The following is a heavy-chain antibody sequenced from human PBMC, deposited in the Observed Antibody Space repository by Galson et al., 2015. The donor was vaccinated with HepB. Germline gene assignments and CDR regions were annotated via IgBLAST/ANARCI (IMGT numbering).Heavy chain of an antibody. CDR1: GFTFSSYW. CDR2: IKQDGSEK. Sequence: SLRLSCAASGFTFSSYWMSWVRQAPGKGLEWVANIKQDGSEKYYVDSVKGRFTISRDNAKNSLYLQMNSLRAEDTAVYYCARAKSRLRSYFDYWGQGTLVTVSS. V-gene: IGHV3-7*03. D-gene: IGHD3-16*01. CDR3: ARAKSRLRSYFDY. J-gene: IGHJ4*02.